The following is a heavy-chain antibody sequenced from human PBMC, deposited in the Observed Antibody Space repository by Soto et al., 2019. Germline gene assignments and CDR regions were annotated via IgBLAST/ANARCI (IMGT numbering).Heavy chain of an antibody. CDR2: ISTTGSTL. V-gene: IGHV3-48*02. D-gene: IGHD6-19*01. CDR3: ARDSDSSGWYYFDY. CDR1: GFTFSSYT. J-gene: IGHJ4*02. Sequence: PGGSLRLSCAASGFTFSSYTMNWVRQAPGKGLEWVSYISTTGSTLFYSDSVQGRFTISRDNAKNSLYLQMNSLRDEDTAVYYCARDSDSSGWYYFDYWGQGXLVTVYS.